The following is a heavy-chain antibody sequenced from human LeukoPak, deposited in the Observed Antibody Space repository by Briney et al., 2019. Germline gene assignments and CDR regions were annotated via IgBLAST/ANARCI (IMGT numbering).Heavy chain of an antibody. J-gene: IGHJ6*02. CDR2: IYSGGST. V-gene: IGHV3-53*01. CDR3: ARGDYYYGMDV. CDR1: GFTVSSNY. Sequence: GGSLRLSWAASGFTVSSNYMSWVRQAPGKGLEWVSVIYSGGSTYYADSVKGRFTISRDNSKNTLYLQMNSLRAEDTAVYYCARGDYYYGMDVWGQGTTVTVSS. D-gene: IGHD2-21*01.